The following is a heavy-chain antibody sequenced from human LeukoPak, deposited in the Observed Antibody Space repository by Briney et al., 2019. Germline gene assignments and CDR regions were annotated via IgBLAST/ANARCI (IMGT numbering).Heavy chain of an antibody. Sequence: GGSLRLSCAASGFTFSSYGMHWVRQAPGKGLEWVAFIRYDGSNKYYADSVKGRFTISSDNSKNTLYLQMNSLRAEDTAVYYCAKVRQWELYFDYWGQGTLVTVSS. CDR2: IRYDGSNK. CDR1: GFTFSSYG. V-gene: IGHV3-30*02. D-gene: IGHD1-26*01. CDR3: AKVRQWELYFDY. J-gene: IGHJ4*02.